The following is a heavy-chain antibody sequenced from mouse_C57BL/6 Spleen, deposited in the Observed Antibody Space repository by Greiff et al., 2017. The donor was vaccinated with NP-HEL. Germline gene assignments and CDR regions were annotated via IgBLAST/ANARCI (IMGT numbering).Heavy chain of an antibody. V-gene: IGHV1-18*01. CDR1: GYTFTDYN. J-gene: IGHJ4*01. Sequence: EVQLQQSGPELVKPGASVKIPCKASGYTFTDYNMDWVKQSHGKSLEWIGDINPNNGGTIYNQKFKGKATLTVDKSSSTADMELRSLTSEDTAVYYCARFITTVVAMDYYAMDYWGKGTSVTVSS. CDR2: INPNNGGT. D-gene: IGHD1-1*01. CDR3: ARFITTVVAMDYYAMDY.